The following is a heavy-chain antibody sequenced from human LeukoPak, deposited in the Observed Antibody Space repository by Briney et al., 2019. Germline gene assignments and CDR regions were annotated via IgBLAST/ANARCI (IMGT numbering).Heavy chain of an antibody. CDR1: GGSISSYY. Sequence: SDTLSLTCTVSGGSISSYYWSWIRQPPGKGLEWIGYIYYSGSTYYNPSLKSRVTISVDTSKHQFSRKLSSVTAADTAVYYCARARIGQYGDYLYYFDYWGQGTLVTVSS. J-gene: IGHJ4*02. CDR2: IYYSGST. CDR3: ARARIGQYGDYLYYFDY. V-gene: IGHV4-30-4*02. D-gene: IGHD4-17*01.